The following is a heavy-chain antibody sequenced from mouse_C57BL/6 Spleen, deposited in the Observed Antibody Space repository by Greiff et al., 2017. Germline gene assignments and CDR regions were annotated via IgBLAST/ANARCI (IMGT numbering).Heavy chain of an antibody. Sequence: DVMLVESEGGLVQPGSSMKLSCTASGFTFSDYYMAWVRQVPEKGLEWVANINYDGSSTYYLDSLKSRFIISRDNAKNILYLQMSSLKSEDTATYYCARDRGYQGGYFDVWGTGTTVTVSS. J-gene: IGHJ1*03. D-gene: IGHD2-14*01. CDR3: ARDRGYQGGYFDV. CDR2: INYDGSST. CDR1: GFTFSDYY. V-gene: IGHV5-16*01.